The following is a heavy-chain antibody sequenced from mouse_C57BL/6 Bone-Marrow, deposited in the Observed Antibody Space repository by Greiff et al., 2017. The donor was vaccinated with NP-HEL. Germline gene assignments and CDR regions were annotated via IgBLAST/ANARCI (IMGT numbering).Heavy chain of an antibody. Sequence: QVQLQQSGPGLVAPSQSLSITCTVSGFSLTSYGVHWVRQPPGKGLEWLVVIWSDGSTTYNSALKSRLSISKDNSKSQVFLKMNSLQTDDTAMYYCARHILWRYYAMDYWGQGTSVTVSS. D-gene: IGHD1-1*02. CDR1: GFSLTSYG. CDR2: IWSDGST. J-gene: IGHJ4*01. CDR3: ARHILWRYYAMDY. V-gene: IGHV2-6-1*01.